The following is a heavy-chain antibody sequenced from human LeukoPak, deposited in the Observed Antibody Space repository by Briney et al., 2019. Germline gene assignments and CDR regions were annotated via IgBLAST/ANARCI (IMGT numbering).Heavy chain of an antibody. D-gene: IGHD5-18*01. J-gene: IGHJ6*02. CDR1: YTXXXXY. Sequence: YTXXXXYMHWVRQAPGQGLEWMGWINPNSGGTNYAQKFQGRVTMTRDTSISTAYMELSRLRSDDTAVYYCARGGYSYGNHYYYYGMDVWGQGTTVTVSS. V-gene: IGHV1-2*02. CDR3: ARGGYSYGNHYYYYGMDV. CDR2: INPNSGGT.